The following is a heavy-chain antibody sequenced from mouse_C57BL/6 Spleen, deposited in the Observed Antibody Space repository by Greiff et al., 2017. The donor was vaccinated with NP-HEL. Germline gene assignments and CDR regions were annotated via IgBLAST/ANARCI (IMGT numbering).Heavy chain of an antibody. V-gene: IGHV1-80*01. CDR2: IYPGDGDT. J-gene: IGHJ2*01. CDR3: AREGPRGYFDY. Sequence: QVQLQQSGAELVKPGASVKISCKASGYAFSSYWMNWVKQRPGKGLEWLGQIYPGDGDTNYNGKFKGQATLTADKSSSTAYMQLSSLTSEDSAVYFCAREGPRGYFDYWGQGTTLTVSS. D-gene: IGHD3-3*01. CDR1: GYAFSSYW.